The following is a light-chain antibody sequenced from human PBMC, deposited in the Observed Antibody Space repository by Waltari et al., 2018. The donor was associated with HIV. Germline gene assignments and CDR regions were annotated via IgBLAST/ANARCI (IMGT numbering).Light chain of an antibody. CDR2: GAS. Sequence: EILLTQSPGTLSLSPGDRATLSCRASQNIVNGHLAWYQQKPDQAPSLVVYGASSRATGIPDRFRGSGSGTDFSLTINRLEPEDFGVYYCQQYGSSPFTFGGGTKVEIK. CDR3: QQYGSSPFT. J-gene: IGKJ4*01. V-gene: IGKV3-20*01. CDR1: QNIVNGH.